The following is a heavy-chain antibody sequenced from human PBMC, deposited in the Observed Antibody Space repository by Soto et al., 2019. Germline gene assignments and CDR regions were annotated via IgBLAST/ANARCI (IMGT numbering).Heavy chain of an antibody. CDR1: GDSIISSDFY. D-gene: IGHD3-3*02. CDR3: ERHSLALLKNNWFDP. Sequence: PSETLSLTCTVSGDSIISSDFYWGWVRQPPGKGLEWIGSIFYLGSSYYNPSLKSRVTMSVDTSKNQFSLRLRSVTAADTALYFCERHSLALLKNNWFDPWGQGIMVT. J-gene: IGHJ5*02. V-gene: IGHV4-39*01. CDR2: IFYLGSS.